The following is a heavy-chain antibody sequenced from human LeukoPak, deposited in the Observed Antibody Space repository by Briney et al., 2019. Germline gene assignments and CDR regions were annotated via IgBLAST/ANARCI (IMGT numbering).Heavy chain of an antibody. D-gene: IGHD3-22*01. CDR2: ISYDGSNK. V-gene: IGHV3-30*18. CDR1: GFTFSSYG. Sequence: PGGSLRLSCAASGFTFSSYGMHWVRQAPGKGLEWVAVISYDGSNKYYADSVKGRFTISRDTSKSTLYLQLNSLRAEDTAIYYCAKGIHSTGYYPFDYWGQGTLVTVSS. J-gene: IGHJ4*02. CDR3: AKGIHSTGYYPFDY.